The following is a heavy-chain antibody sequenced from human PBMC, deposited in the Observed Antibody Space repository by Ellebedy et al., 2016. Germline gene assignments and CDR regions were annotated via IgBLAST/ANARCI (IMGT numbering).Heavy chain of an antibody. J-gene: IGHJ4*02. CDR3: ARTDWLLSEYYFDY. V-gene: IGHV5-51*01. Sequence: GESLKISXKGSGYSFTTYWIAWVRQMPGKGLEWMGFIYPGDSDTRYSPSFQGQVTISADKSISTAYLQWSSLKASDTAMYYCARTDWLLSEYYFDYWGQGTLVTVSS. D-gene: IGHD3-9*01. CDR1: GYSFTTYW. CDR2: IYPGDSDT.